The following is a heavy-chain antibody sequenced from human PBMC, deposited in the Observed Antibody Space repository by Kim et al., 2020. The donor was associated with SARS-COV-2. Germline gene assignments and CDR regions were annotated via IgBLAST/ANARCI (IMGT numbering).Heavy chain of an antibody. V-gene: IGHV3-30-3*02. CDR3: AKTRGGGGSSWGKGGFFDY. D-gene: IGHD6-13*01. Sequence: GGSLRLSCAASGFTFSSYAMHWVRQAPGKGLEWVAVISYDGSNKYYADSVKGRFTISRDNSKNTLYLQMNSLRAEDTAVYYCAKTRGGGGSSWGKGGFFDYWGQGTLVTVSS. CDR2: ISYDGSNK. CDR1: GFTFSSYA. J-gene: IGHJ4*02.